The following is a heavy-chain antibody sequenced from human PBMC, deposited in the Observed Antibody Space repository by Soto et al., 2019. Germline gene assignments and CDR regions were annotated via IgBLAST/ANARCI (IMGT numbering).Heavy chain of an antibody. CDR3: AHRMTLRFLEWLPKGPLFDY. V-gene: IGHV2-5*01. CDR2: IYWNDDK. Sequence: SGPTLVKPTQTLTLTCTFSGFSLSTSGVGVGWIRQPPGKALEWLALIYWNDDKRYSPSLKSRLTITKDTSKNQVVLTMTNMDPVDTATYYCAHRMTLRFLEWLPKGPLFDYWGQGTLVTVSS. J-gene: IGHJ4*02. CDR1: GFSLSTSGVG. D-gene: IGHD3-3*01.